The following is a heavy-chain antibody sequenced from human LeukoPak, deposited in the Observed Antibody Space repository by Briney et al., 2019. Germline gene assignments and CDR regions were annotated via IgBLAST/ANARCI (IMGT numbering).Heavy chain of an antibody. CDR2: IYHSGST. Sequence: SETLSLTCTVSGYSISSGYYWGWIRQPPGKGLEWIGSIYHSGSTYYNPSLKGRVTISVDTSKNQFSLELSSVTAADTAVYYCARETYYYDSSRRPGIDYWGQGTLVTVSS. CDR1: GYSISSGYY. D-gene: IGHD3-22*01. V-gene: IGHV4-38-2*02. J-gene: IGHJ4*02. CDR3: ARETYYYDSSRRPGIDY.